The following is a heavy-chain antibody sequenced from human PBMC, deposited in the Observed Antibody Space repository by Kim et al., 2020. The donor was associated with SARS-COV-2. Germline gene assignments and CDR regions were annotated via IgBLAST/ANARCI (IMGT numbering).Heavy chain of an antibody. Sequence: GTLIRYADSVKGRFTIARDNTENTVYLQMNSLRVEDTAVYYCARGMGDYLGQGTLVTVSS. CDR3: ARGMGDY. J-gene: IGHJ4*02. CDR2: GTLI. V-gene: IGHV3-74*01. D-gene: IGHD1-26*01.